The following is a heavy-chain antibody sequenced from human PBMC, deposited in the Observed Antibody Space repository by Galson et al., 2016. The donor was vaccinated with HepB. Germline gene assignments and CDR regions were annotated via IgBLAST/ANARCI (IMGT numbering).Heavy chain of an antibody. J-gene: IGHJ4*02. CDR2: ISFDGNNN. Sequence: SLRLSCAASGFTFSSHAMHWVRQAPGKGLEWLAVISFDGNNNFYMDSVKGRFTLSRDNSKNTAFLQMNSLRVDDTEVYFCARGGNYQLPPLWGQGTLVTVAS. CDR1: GFTFSSHA. CDR3: ARGGNYQLPPL. D-gene: IGHD2-2*01. V-gene: IGHV3-30-3*01.